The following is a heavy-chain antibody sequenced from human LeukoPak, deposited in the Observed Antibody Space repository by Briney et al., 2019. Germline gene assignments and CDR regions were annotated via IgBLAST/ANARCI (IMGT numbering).Heavy chain of an antibody. V-gene: IGHV7-4-1*02. CDR2: IDTTTGKP. CDR1: GYPFTTYT. Sequence: ASVKVSCKASGYPFTTYTLNWVRQAPGQGLEWMGWIDTTTGKPTYAQAFTGRIVFSLDTSVSTAFLQINSLKAEDTAVYYCARGIGAFDIWGQGTGVIVSS. CDR3: ARGIGAFDI. J-gene: IGHJ3*02. D-gene: IGHD3-3*01.